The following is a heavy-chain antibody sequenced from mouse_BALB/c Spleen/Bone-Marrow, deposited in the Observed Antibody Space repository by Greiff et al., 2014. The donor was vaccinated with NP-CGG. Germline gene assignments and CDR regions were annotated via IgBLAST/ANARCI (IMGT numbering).Heavy chain of an antibody. J-gene: IGHJ4*01. V-gene: IGHV14-3*02. D-gene: IGHD4-1*01. Sequence: QLKESGAELVKPGASVKLSCTASGFNIKDTYMHWVKQRPEQGLEWIGRIDPANGNTKYDPKFQGKATITAVTSSNTAYLQLSSLTSEDTAVYYCARWEYYAMDYWGQGTSVTVSS. CDR1: GFNIKDTY. CDR3: ARWEYYAMDY. CDR2: IDPANGNT.